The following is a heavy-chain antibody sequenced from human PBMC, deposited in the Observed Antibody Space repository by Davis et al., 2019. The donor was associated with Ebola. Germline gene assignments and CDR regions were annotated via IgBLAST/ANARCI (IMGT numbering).Heavy chain of an antibody. CDR2: ISSSSSYI. Sequence: GGSLRLSCAASGFTFSSYSMNWVRQAPGKGLEWVSSISSSSSYIYYADSVKGRFTISRDNAKNSLYLQMNSLRAEDTAVYYCARGGYDYDILTGYLDYWGQGTLVTVSS. J-gene: IGHJ4*02. D-gene: IGHD3-9*01. CDR1: GFTFSSYS. CDR3: ARGGYDYDILTGYLDY. V-gene: IGHV3-21*01.